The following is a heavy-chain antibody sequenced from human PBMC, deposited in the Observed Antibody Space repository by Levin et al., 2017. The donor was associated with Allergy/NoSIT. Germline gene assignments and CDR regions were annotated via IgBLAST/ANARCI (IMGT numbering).Heavy chain of an antibody. CDR2: ISYDGSNK. CDR1: GFTFSSYG. J-gene: IGHJ5*02. CDR3: AKDKRFGGTSYNWFDP. D-gene: IGHD3-10*01. V-gene: IGHV3-30*18. Sequence: GESLKISCAASGFTFSSYGMHWVRQAPGKGLEWVAVISYDGSNKYYADSVKGRFTISRDNSKNTLYLQMNSLRAEDTAVYYCAKDKRFGGTSYNWFDPWGQGTLVTVSS.